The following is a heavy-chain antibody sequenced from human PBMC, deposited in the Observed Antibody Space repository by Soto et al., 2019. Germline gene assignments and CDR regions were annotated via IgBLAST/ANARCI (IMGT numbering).Heavy chain of an antibody. J-gene: IGHJ4*02. V-gene: IGHV3-7*03. CDR1: GFTFSSYW. Sequence: EVQLVESGGGLVQPGGSLRLSCAASGFTFSSYWMSWVRQAPGKGLEWVANIKQDGSEKYYVDSVKGRFTISRDNAKNSLYLQMNSLRAEDTAVYYCAREHLPYYYDSSGYCNWGQGTLVTVSS. CDR3: AREHLPYYYDSSGYCN. CDR2: IKQDGSEK. D-gene: IGHD3-22*01.